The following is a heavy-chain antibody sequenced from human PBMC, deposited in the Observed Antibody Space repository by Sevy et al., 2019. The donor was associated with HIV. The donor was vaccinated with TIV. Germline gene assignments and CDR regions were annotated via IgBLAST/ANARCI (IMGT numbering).Heavy chain of an antibody. Sequence: ASVKVSCKASGYTFTGYYMHWVRQAPGQGLEWMGWINPNSGDTNYAQKFQGRVTMTRDTSVSTAYMELSRLRADDTAVYYCARFLSYYDSSGFLYYWGQRTMGTVP. CDR3: ARFLSYYDSSGFLYY. J-gene: IGHJ4*02. CDR2: INPNSGDT. V-gene: IGHV1-2*02. CDR1: GYTFTGYY. D-gene: IGHD3-22*01.